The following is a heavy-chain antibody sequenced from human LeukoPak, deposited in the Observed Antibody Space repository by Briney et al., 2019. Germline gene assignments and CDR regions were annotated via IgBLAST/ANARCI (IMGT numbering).Heavy chain of an antibody. CDR3: ARVMNYYDSSGYSLDY. V-gene: IGHV3-64*01. D-gene: IGHD3-22*01. J-gene: IGHJ4*02. Sequence: GGSLRLSCAASGFTFSSYAMHWVRRAPGKGLEYVSAISSNGGSTYYANSVKGRFTISRDNSKNTLYLQMGSLRAEDMAVYYCARVMNYYDSSGYSLDYWGQGTLVTVSS. CDR2: ISSNGGST. CDR1: GFTFSSYA.